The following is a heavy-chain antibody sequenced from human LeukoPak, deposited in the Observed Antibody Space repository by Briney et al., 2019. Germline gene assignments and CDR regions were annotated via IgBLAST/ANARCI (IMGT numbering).Heavy chain of an antibody. D-gene: IGHD2-21*01. J-gene: IGHJ4*02. CDR1: GFTFSSYA. CDR3: ARDSYSANDY. Sequence: GGSLRLSCAASGFTFSSYAMHWVRQAPGKGLEWVAVISYDGSNKYYADSVKGRFTISRDNSKNTLYLQMDSLRAEDTAVYYCARDSYSANDYWGQGTLVTVSS. V-gene: IGHV3-30-3*01. CDR2: ISYDGSNK.